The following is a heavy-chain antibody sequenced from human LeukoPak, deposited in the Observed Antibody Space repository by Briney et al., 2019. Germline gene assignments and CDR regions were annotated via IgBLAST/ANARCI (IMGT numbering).Heavy chain of an antibody. D-gene: IGHD3-22*01. CDR3: ARPQYDSSSDAFDI. CDR1: GYTFTSYD. Sequence: ASVKVSCTASGYTFTSYDINWVRQATGQGLEWMGWMNPNSGNTGYAQKFQGRVTMTRNTSISTAYMELSSLRSEDTAVYYCARPQYDSSSDAFDIWGQGTMVTVSS. V-gene: IGHV1-8*01. J-gene: IGHJ3*02. CDR2: MNPNSGNT.